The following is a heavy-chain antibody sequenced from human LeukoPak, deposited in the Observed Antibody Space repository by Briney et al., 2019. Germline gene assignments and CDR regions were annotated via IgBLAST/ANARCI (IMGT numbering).Heavy chain of an antibody. D-gene: IGHD2-15*01. Sequence: PGGSLRLSCAASGFTFSSYAISWVRQAPGKGLEWVSAISGSGGSTYYADSVKGRFTISRDNSKNTLYLQMNSLRAEDTAVYYCAKDRGVVVVVAATPSWFDPWGQGTLVTVSS. CDR1: GFTFSSYA. V-gene: IGHV3-23*01. CDR2: ISGSGGST. J-gene: IGHJ5*02. CDR3: AKDRGVVVVVAATPSWFDP.